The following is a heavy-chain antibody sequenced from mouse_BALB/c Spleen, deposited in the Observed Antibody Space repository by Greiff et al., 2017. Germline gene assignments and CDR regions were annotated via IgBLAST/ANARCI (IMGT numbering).Heavy chain of an antibody. Sequence: EVQLQESGGGLVQPGGSLKLSCAASGFTFSSYAMSWVRQSPEKRLEWVAEISSGGSYTYYPDTVTGRFTISRDNAKNTLYLEMSSLRSEDTAMYYCATAYYYGSSSWFAYWGQGTLVTVSA. CDR3: ATAYYYGSSSWFAY. D-gene: IGHD1-1*01. CDR1: GFTFSSYA. V-gene: IGHV5-9-4*01. CDR2: ISSGGSYT. J-gene: IGHJ3*01.